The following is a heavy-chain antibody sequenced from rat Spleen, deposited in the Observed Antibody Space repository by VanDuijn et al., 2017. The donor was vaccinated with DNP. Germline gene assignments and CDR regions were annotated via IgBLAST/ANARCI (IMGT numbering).Heavy chain of an antibody. J-gene: IGHJ2*01. CDR1: GFTFSNYW. CDR3: ATPMS. D-gene: IGHD3-8*01. V-gene: IGHV5-31*01. Sequence: EVQLVESGGDLVQPGRSLKLSCVASGFTFSNYWMTWIRQVPGKGLEWVASITSSDSTYYPDSVKGRFTVSRDNAKSTLYLQMDSLRSEDTATYYCATPMSWGQGVMVTVSA. CDR2: ITSSDST.